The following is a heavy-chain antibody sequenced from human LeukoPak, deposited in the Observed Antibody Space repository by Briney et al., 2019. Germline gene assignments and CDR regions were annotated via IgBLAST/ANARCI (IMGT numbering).Heavy chain of an antibody. J-gene: IGHJ4*02. D-gene: IGHD3-22*01. CDR1: GYTFTGYY. CDR2: INPNSGGT. CDR3: ARVPGPTYYYDSSGYYFNY. V-gene: IGHV1-2*06. Sequence: GASVKVSCKASGYTFTGYYMHWVRQAPGQGLEWMARINPNSGGTNYAQKFQGRVTMTRDTSISTAYMELSRLRSDDTAVYYCARVPGPTYYYDSSGYYFNYWGQGTLVTVSS.